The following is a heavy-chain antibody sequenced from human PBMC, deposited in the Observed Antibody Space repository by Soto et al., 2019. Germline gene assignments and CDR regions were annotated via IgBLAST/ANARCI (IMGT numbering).Heavy chain of an antibody. Sequence: EVQLVESGGGLVKPGGSLRLSCAASGFTFSNYGMNWVRQAPGKGLEWVSSISSSGNYMHYADSVKGRFTISRDNAKNSLYLQRNSLRAEDTAVYYCARDCSSTSCYGGHFDYWGQGTLVTVSS. J-gene: IGHJ4*02. D-gene: IGHD2-2*01. CDR2: ISSSGNYM. V-gene: IGHV3-21*01. CDR1: GFTFSNYG. CDR3: ARDCSSTSCYGGHFDY.